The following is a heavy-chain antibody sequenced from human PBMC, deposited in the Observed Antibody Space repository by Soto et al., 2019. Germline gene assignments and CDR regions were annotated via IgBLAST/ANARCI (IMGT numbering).Heavy chain of an antibody. CDR3: ARAPKYSSSWYSRD. J-gene: IGHJ4*02. D-gene: IGHD6-13*01. CDR1: GFTFSSYA. V-gene: IGHV3-30-3*01. CDR2: ISYDGSNK. Sequence: QVQLVESGGGVVQPGRSLRLSCAASGFTFSSYAMHWVRQAPGKGLEWVAVISYDGSNKYYADSVKGRFTISRDNSKNTLYLQMNSLRAEDTAVYYCARAPKYSSSWYSRDWGQGTLVTVSS.